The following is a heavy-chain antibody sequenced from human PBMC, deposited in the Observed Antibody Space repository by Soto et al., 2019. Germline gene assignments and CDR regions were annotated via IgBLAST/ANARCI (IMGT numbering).Heavy chain of an antibody. CDR2: INGRGNYK. V-gene: IGHV3-21*01. CDR3: AREDGVVGATSAFDY. Sequence: PGGSLRLSCAASGFTLTTYTMNWVRQAPGMGLEWVSSINGRGNYKYYTDSVEGRFTISRDNAQSSLYLQMNSLRAEDTAVYYCAREDGVVGATSAFDYWGQGTLVTVSS. J-gene: IGHJ4*02. CDR1: GFTLTTYT. D-gene: IGHD1-26*01.